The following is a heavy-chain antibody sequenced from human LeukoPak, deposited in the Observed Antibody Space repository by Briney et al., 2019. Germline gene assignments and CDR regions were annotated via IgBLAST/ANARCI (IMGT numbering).Heavy chain of an antibody. CDR1: GGSVSSTTYY. J-gene: IGHJ6*03. V-gene: IGHV4-39*01. D-gene: IGHD6-13*01. Sequence: PSETLSLTCTVSGGSVSSTTYYWGWLRQPPGKGLEWIGSISYSVNTYYNPSLKSRVIISVDTSKNQFSPKLSSVTAADTAVYYCATIAPPSPIAAPDYYYMDVWGKGTTVTVSS. CDR2: ISYSVNT. CDR3: ATIAPPSPIAAPDYYYMDV.